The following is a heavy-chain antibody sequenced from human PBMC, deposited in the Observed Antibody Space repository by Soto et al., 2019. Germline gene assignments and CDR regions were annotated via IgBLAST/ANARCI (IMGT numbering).Heavy chain of an antibody. CDR2: ISSSSSYI. Sequence: VSLRLSCAASGFTFSSYSMNWVRQAPGKGLEWVSSISSSSSYIYYADSVKGRFTISRDNAKNSLYLQMNSLRAEDTAVYYCARDTVTIFGATYYYGMDVWGQGTTVTVSS. CDR1: GFTFSSYS. CDR3: ARDTVTIFGATYYYGMDV. V-gene: IGHV3-21*01. D-gene: IGHD3-3*01. J-gene: IGHJ6*02.